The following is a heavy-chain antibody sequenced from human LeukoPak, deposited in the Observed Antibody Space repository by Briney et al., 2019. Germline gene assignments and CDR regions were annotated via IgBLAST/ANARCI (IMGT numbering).Heavy chain of an antibody. CDR1: GFTFSRYA. V-gene: IGHV3-23*01. Sequence: PGGSLRLSCAASGFTFSRYAMSWVRQAPGKGLEWVSKIGGTGGSIYYADSAKGRFTISRDNSKNTLYLQMNSLRAEDTAVYYCVNWHYVDDWGQGTLVTVSS. J-gene: IGHJ4*02. CDR2: IGGTGGSI. CDR3: VNWHYVDD.